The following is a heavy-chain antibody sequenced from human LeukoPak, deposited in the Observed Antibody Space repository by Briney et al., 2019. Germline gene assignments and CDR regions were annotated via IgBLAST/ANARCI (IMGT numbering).Heavy chain of an antibody. D-gene: IGHD2-2*01. J-gene: IGHJ4*02. V-gene: IGHV3-33*01. Sequence: GGSLRLSCVASGFTFSGCGMHWVRQAPGKGLEGVAVIWNDASNEFYADSVKGRFTISRDNSNNRLYLQMNSLRAEDTAVYYCTREKRRYCNDTSCSQFDYWGQGTLITVSS. CDR1: GFTFSGCG. CDR3: TREKRRYCNDTSCSQFDY. CDR2: IWNDASNE.